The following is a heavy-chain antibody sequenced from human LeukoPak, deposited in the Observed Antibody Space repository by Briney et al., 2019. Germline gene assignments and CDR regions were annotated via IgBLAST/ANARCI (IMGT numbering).Heavy chain of an antibody. CDR2: IYPGDSGP. CDR3: GMSGDRVPLQDDVFDV. V-gene: IGHV5-51*01. D-gene: IGHD1-26*01. CDR1: GYSFTSYF. Sequence: VESLKISCQVSGYSFTSYFIGWVRQMPGKGLEWMGIIYPGDSGPTYSPSFQGQVAISVDESINTAYLQWSSLQASDTAMYYCGMSGDRVPLQDDVFDVWGEGTMVTVST. J-gene: IGHJ3*01.